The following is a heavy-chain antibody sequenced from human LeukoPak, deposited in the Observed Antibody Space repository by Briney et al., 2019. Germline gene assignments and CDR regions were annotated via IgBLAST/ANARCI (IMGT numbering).Heavy chain of an antibody. CDR1: GGTFSGYA. Sequence: GASVKVSCTASGGTFSGYAISWVRQAPGQGLEWMGGIIPIFGTANYAQKFQGRVTITADESTSTAYMELSSLRSEDTAVYYCASIGSSWSFDYWGQGTLVTVSS. D-gene: IGHD6-13*01. CDR2: IIPIFGTA. J-gene: IGHJ4*02. V-gene: IGHV1-69*13. CDR3: ASIGSSWSFDY.